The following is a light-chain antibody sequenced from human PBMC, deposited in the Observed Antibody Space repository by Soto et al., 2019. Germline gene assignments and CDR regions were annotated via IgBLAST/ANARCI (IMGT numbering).Light chain of an antibody. V-gene: IGLV2-8*01. CDR1: SSDIGAYNY. Sequence: QSALTQPPSASGSPGQSVTISCTGTSSDIGAYNYVSWYQQYPGKAPKLMIYEVSKRPSGVPDRFSGSKSGNTASLTGSGLQAEEETDYYCSSYAGSNTYVFGTGTKLTVL. CDR3: SSYAGSNTYV. CDR2: EVS. J-gene: IGLJ1*01.